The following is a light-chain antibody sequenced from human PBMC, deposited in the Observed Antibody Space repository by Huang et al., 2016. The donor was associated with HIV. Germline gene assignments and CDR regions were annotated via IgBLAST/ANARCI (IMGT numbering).Light chain of an antibody. J-gene: IGKJ1*01. CDR1: QGKIND. V-gene: IGKV1-6*01. CDR2: SAS. Sequence: AIQMTQSPSSLSASVGDRVTITCRASQGKINDLGWYQQKPGKAPKLLIYSASGLQSWVPSRFSGSGSDTNFTLTINSLQPEDIATYYCLQDYNYPCTFGQGTKVEIK. CDR3: LQDYNYPCT.